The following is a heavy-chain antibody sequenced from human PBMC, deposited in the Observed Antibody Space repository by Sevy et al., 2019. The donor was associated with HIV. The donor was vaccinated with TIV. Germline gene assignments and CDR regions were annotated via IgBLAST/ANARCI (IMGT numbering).Heavy chain of an antibody. J-gene: IGHJ4*02. CDR2: ISGSGDTT. V-gene: IGHV3-23*01. Sequence: GGSLRLSCSASGFAFSSHAMTWVRQAPGKGLEWVSYISGSGDTTYYADSVKGRFTISRDNSKNTLYLQMNSLRAEDTAVYYCANWVGSSDWLGPFDYWGQGTLVTVSS. D-gene: IGHD6-19*01. CDR3: ANWVGSSDWLGPFDY. CDR1: GFAFSSHA.